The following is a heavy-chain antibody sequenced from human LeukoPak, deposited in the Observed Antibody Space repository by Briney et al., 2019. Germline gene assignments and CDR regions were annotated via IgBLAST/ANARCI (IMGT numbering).Heavy chain of an antibody. J-gene: IGHJ4*02. D-gene: IGHD3-22*01. CDR3: ARGGYYYDSSGYDFDY. CDR1: GGSFSGYY. Sequence: PSETLSLTCAVYGGSFSGYYWSWIRQPPGKGLEWIGEINHSGSTNYNPSLKSRVTISVDTSKNQFSLKLSSVTAADTAVYYCARGGYYYDSSGYDFDYWGQGTLVTVSS. CDR2: INHSGST. V-gene: IGHV4-34*01.